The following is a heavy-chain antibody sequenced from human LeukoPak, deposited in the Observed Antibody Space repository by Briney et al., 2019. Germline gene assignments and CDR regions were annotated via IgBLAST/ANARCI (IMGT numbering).Heavy chain of an antibody. V-gene: IGHV3-66*02. D-gene: IGHD3-3*01. J-gene: IGHJ4*02. CDR3: AKLWGWRTHIDS. CDR1: GLFVSDSY. Sequence: GGSLRLSCTASGLFVSDSYMTWVRQAPGKGLEWVSIIYAGGSTYYTDSVKGRLTISRDNSNNTVYLQMNSLKIEDTAVYYCAKLWGWRTHIDSWGQGTVVTVSS. CDR2: IYAGGST.